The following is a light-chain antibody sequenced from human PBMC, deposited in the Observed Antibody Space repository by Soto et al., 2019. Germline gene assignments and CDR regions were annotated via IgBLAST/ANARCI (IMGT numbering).Light chain of an antibody. V-gene: IGLV1-51*01. Sequence: QSVLTQPPSMSAAPGQKVTISCSGSSSNIGNNYVSWYQQLPGTAPKLLIYDNNKRPSGIPDRFSGSKSGTSATLGITGLQTGDEADYYCGTWDSSLSAIYVFGTGTKLTVL. CDR1: SSNIGNNY. CDR3: GTWDSSLSAIYV. CDR2: DNN. J-gene: IGLJ1*01.